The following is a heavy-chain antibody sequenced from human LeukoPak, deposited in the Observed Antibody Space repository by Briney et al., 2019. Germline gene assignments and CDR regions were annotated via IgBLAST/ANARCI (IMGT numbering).Heavy chain of an antibody. CDR2: IIPIFGTA. V-gene: IGHV1-69*05. Sequence: ASVKVSCKASGGTFSSYAISWVRQAPGQGLEWMGGIIPIFGTANYAQKFQGRVTITTDESTSTAYMELSSLRSEDTAVYYCARDRRGGSSSPHDAFDIWGQGTMVTVSS. CDR3: ARDRRGGSSSPHDAFDI. D-gene: IGHD6-13*01. J-gene: IGHJ3*02. CDR1: GGTFSSYA.